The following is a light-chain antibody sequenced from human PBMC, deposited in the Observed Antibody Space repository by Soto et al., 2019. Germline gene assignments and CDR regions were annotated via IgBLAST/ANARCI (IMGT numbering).Light chain of an antibody. CDR1: SSDVGGYDY. J-gene: IGLJ2*01. CDR2: DVS. CDR3: SSYTSSSTLV. Sequence: QPVLTQPASVSGSPGQSITISCTGTSSDVGGYDYVSWYQHHPGKAPKLMIYDVSNRPSGVSNRFSGSKSGNTASLTISRLQAEDEADYYCSSYTSSSTLVFGGGTKVTVL. V-gene: IGLV2-14*03.